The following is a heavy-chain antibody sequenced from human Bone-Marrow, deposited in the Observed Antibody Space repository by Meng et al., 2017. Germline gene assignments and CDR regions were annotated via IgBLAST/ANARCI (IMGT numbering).Heavy chain of an antibody. CDR2: TRYDGSNK. V-gene: IGHV3-33*01. J-gene: IGHJ6*02. CDR3: ARDGVVPYYDFWSGYYPFPSEYYYGMDV. CDR1: GFSSTSFG. D-gene: IGHD3-3*01. Sequence: RESLRLSCAASGFSSTSFGTHWVRQAPGKGLEWVAVTRYDGSNKNYADSVTGRLTISRDNSKNTLYLQMNSLIAEDTAVYYCARDGVVPYYDFWSGYYPFPSEYYYGMDVWGQGTTVTVSS.